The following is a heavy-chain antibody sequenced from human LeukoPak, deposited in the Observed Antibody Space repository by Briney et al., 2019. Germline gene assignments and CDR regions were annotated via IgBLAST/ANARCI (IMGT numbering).Heavy chain of an antibody. V-gene: IGHV3-23*01. CDR2: ISGGSENT. Sequence: GGSLRLSCAASGFTFSSFPRSWVRQPPGKGLDWVSSISGGSENTYYADSVKGRFTISRDNSKNTLDLHLNSLTADDTAVYYCANMQLVKGVFEIWGQGTRVTVSS. CDR1: GFTFSSFP. D-gene: IGHD6-13*01. J-gene: IGHJ3*02. CDR3: ANMQLVKGVFEI.